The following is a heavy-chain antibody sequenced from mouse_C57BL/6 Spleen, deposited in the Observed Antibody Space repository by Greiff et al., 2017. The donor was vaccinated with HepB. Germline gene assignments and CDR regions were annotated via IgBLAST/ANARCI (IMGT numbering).Heavy chain of an antibody. J-gene: IGHJ4*01. D-gene: IGHD1-2*01. CDR2: IDPSDSET. CDR1: GYTFTSYW. CDR3: ARDYGLMDY. V-gene: IGHV1-52*01. Sequence: QVQLKQPGAELVRPGSSVKLSCKASGYTFTSYWMHWVKQRPIQGLEWIGNIDPSDSETHYNQKFKDKATLTVDKSSSTAYMQLSSLTSEDSAVYDCARDYGLMDYWGQGTSVTVSS.